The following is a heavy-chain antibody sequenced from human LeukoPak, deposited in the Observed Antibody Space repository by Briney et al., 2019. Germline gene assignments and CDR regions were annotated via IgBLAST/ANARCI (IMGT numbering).Heavy chain of an antibody. CDR1: GGSISSGEYY. J-gene: IGHJ3*01. D-gene: IGHD2-2*01. V-gene: IGHV4-30-4*08. Sequence: SETLSLTCIVSGGSISSGEYYWNWVRQPPGEAPECIGYIYYTGSASYNPALKSRVTISIDTSRSQFFLKLGSVTDADTAIYYCARASYPRWNAFDLWGQGTMVTVSS. CDR3: ARASYPRWNAFDL. CDR2: IYYTGSA.